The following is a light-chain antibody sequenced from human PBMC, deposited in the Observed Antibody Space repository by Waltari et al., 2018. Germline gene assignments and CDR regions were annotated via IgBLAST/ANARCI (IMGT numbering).Light chain of an antibody. J-gene: IGKJ1*01. V-gene: IGKV3-20*01. CDR2: DAS. CDR1: QNINKY. Sequence: EIMLTQSPGTLSLSPGERATLSCRASQNINKYLAWYQHKPGQAPRLLIYDASSRATGIPDRFSGSGSGTDFSLTISRLEPEDVAVYYCQKYGSLPATFGQGTKVEIK. CDR3: QKYGSLPAT.